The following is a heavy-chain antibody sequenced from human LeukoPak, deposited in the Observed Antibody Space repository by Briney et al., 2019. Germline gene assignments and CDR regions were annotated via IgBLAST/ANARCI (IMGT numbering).Heavy chain of an antibody. D-gene: IGHD3-22*01. CDR1: GYSFTSYW. CDR2: IDPSDSYT. Sequence: GESLRSSCKGSGYSFTSYWISWVRQMPGKGLEWMGRIDPSDSYTNYSPSFQGHVTVSADKSISTAYLQWSSLKASDTAMYYCATWQYYYDSSGYSGDAFDIWGQGTMVTVSS. CDR3: ATWQYYYDSSGYSGDAFDI. V-gene: IGHV5-10-1*01. J-gene: IGHJ3*02.